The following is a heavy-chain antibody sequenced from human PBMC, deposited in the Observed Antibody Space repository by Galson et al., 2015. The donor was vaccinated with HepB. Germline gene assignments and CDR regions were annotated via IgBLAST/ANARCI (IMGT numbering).Heavy chain of an antibody. V-gene: IGHV2-70*11. Sequence: PALVKPTQTLSLTCTFSGFSLNTIGMCVSWIRQPPGKALEWLARIDWDDDKYYSTSLKTRLTVSKDTSKNQVVLTMTNMDPVDTATYYCARTDFSGSYDYWGQGTLVTVSS. CDR3: ARTDFSGSYDY. CDR1: GFSLNTIGMC. CDR2: IDWDDDK. D-gene: IGHD6-19*01. J-gene: IGHJ4*02.